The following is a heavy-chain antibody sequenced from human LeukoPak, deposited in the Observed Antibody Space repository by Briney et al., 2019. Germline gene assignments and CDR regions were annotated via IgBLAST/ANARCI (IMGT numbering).Heavy chain of an antibody. D-gene: IGHD3-10*01. J-gene: IGHJ1*01. CDR2: INHSGST. Sequence: SETLSLTCAVYGGSFSGYYWSWIRQPPGKGLEWIGEINHSGSTNYNPSLKSRVTISVDTSKNQFSLKLSSVTAADTAVHYCARGPRSITMVRGVIQSYPRYFQHWGQGTLVTVSS. V-gene: IGHV4-34*01. CDR3: ARGPRSITMVRGVIQSYPRYFQH. CDR1: GGSFSGYY.